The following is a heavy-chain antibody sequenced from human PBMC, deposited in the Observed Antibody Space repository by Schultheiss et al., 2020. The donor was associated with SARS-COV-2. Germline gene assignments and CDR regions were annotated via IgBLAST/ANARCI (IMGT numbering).Heavy chain of an antibody. D-gene: IGHD6-13*01. CDR2: INHSGST. Sequence: SETLSLTCAVYGGSFSGYYWSWIRQPPGKGLEWIGEINHSGSTYYNPSLKSRVTISVDTSKNQFSLKLSSVTAADTAVYYCARHEAAAGTYYFDYWGQGTLVTVSS. J-gene: IGHJ4*02. CDR3: ARHEAAAGTYYFDY. V-gene: IGHV4-34*01. CDR1: GGSFSGYY.